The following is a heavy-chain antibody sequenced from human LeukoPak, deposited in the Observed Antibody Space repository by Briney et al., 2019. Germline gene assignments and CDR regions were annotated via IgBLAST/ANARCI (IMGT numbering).Heavy chain of an antibody. CDR1: RFTFSSYS. CDR2: ISSSSSTI. CDR3: ARDQGGGYSYGWQSFDY. J-gene: IGHJ4*02. D-gene: IGHD5-18*01. V-gene: IGHV3-48*04. Sequence: GGSLRLSCAASRFTFSSYSMNWVRQAPGKGLEWVSYISSSSSTIYYADSLKGRFTISRDNAKNSLYLQMNSLRAEDTAVYYCARDQGGGYSYGWQSFDYWGQGTLVTVSS.